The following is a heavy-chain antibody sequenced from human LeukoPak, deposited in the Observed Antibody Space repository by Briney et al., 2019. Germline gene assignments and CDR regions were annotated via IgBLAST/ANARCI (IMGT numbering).Heavy chain of an antibody. CDR2: VKQDETEK. CDR1: GFTFSNFW. CDR3: ARVDDLDAFDM. V-gene: IGHV3-7*01. Sequence: GGSLRLSCTASGFTFSNFWMGWVRQAPGKGLEWVANVKQDETEKFYLGSVKGRFTISRDNAKNTLYLQMNSLRAEDTAVYYCARVDDLDAFDMWGQGTMVTVSS. J-gene: IGHJ3*02. D-gene: IGHD2-2*03.